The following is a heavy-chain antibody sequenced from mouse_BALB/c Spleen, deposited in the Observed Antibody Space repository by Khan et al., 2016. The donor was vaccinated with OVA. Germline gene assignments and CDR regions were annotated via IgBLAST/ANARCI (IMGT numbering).Heavy chain of an antibody. CDR2: IWNDGNT. D-gene: IGHD2-10*01. Sequence: QMQLEESGPGLVVPSQSLSITCTISGFSLTNYGVHWVRQPPGKGLEWLVVIWNDGNTAYNSALKSRLTISKDNSKSQVFLKMNSLQTDDTAMYFCARQPYYHYNIMDYWGQGTSVTVSS. CDR3: ARQPYYHYNIMDY. J-gene: IGHJ4*01. V-gene: IGHV2-6-1*01. CDR1: GFSLTNYG.